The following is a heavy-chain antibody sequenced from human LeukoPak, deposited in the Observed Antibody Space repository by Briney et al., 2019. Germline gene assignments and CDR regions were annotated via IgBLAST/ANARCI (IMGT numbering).Heavy chain of an antibody. CDR2: IYPDDSDT. J-gene: IGHJ4*02. Sequence: GESLKISCKGSGYSFTNYWIGWVRQMPGKGLEWMGIIYPDDSDTRQSPSFQGQVTISADKSISTAYLQWSSLKASDIAMYYCAIAVDYDILTGKVGRFDYWGQGTLVTVSS. D-gene: IGHD3-9*01. V-gene: IGHV5-51*01. CDR3: AIAVDYDILTGKVGRFDY. CDR1: GYSFTNYW.